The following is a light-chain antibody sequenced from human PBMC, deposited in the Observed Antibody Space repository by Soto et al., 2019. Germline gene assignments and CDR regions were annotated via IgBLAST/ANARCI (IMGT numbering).Light chain of an antibody. CDR3: QHYNSYSNT. J-gene: IGKJ1*01. CDR2: DAS. CDR1: QSLGRR. Sequence: DIQMTQSPSTLSASVGDRVTLTCRARQSLGRRLAWYQQKPGKAPNLLIYDASSLESGVPSRFSGTGSGTEFTLTISSLQPDDFATYYCQHYNSYSNTFGPGTKVEIK. V-gene: IGKV1-5*01.